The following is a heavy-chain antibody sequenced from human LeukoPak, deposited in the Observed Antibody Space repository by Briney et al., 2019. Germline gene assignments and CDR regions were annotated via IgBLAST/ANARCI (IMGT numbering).Heavy chain of an antibody. V-gene: IGHV3-23*01. CDR1: GFTFSSDA. CDR2: ISGGGGTT. J-gene: IGHJ4*02. CDR3: AKDSDKLGGFDY. Sequence: PGGSLRLSCAASGFTFSSDAMSWVRQAPGKGLEWVSVISGGGGTTYYSDSVKGRFTISRDNSKNTLYLQMNSLRAEDTAVYYCAKDSDKLGGFDYWGQGTLVTVSS. D-gene: IGHD3-3*01.